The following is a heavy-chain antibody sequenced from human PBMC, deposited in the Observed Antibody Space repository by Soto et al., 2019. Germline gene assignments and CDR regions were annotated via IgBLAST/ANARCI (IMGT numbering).Heavy chain of an antibody. CDR1: GGSISSGDYY. CDR3: ARNNSEGVTHRLGVDY. J-gene: IGHJ4*02. Sequence: QVQLQESGPGLVKPSQTLSLTCTVSGGSISSGDYYWSWIRQPPGKGLEWIGYIYYSGSTYYNPSLKSRVTISVDTSKNQFSLKLSSVTAADTAVYYCARNNSEGVTHRLGVDYWGQGTLVTVSS. D-gene: IGHD3-10*01. V-gene: IGHV4-30-4*01. CDR2: IYYSGST.